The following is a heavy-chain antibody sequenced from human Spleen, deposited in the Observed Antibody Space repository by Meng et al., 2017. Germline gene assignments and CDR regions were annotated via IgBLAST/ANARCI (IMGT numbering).Heavy chain of an antibody. V-gene: IGHV3-7*01. CDR1: GFTFNNYW. J-gene: IGHJ4*02. CDR3: ARDLDF. Sequence: GESLKISCAASGFTFNNYWMNWVRQTPGKGLEWVANINQDGSVKYYVDSLKGRLTISRDNAKNSLFLQMNSLRAEDTALYYCARDLDFWGQGTLVTVSS. CDR2: INQDGSVK.